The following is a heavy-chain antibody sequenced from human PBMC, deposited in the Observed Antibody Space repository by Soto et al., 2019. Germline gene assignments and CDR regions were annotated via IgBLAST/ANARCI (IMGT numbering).Heavy chain of an antibody. CDR2: IDWDDDK. CDR1: WFSHNTSGMC. Sequence: LGNAARSVRLTCTFPWFSHNTSGMCVSWIRQPPGKALEWLALIDWDDDKYYSTSLKTRLTISKDTSKNQVVLTMTNMDPVDTATYYCAHKGGRGAGMDVWGQGTTVSVSS. CDR3: AHKGGRGAGMDV. V-gene: IGHV2-70*12. D-gene: IGHD2-15*01. J-gene: IGHJ6*02.